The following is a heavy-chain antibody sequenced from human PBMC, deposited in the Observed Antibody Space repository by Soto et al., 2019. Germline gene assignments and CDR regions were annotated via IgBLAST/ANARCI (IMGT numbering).Heavy chain of an antibody. CDR3: VKDESINWYSGHFRH. J-gene: IGHJ1*01. D-gene: IGHD6-13*01. CDR2: INWNSGSI. CDR1: GFTFDDYA. V-gene: IGHV3-9*01. Sequence: GGSLRLSCAASGFTFDDYAMHWVRQVPGKGLEWVSGINWNSGSIGYGDSVKGRFAISRDNAKNSLHLQMNSLSAEDTAFYYCVKDESINWYSGHFRHWGQGTLVPVSS.